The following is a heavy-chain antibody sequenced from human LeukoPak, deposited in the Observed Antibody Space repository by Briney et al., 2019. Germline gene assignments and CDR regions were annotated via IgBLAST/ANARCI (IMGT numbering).Heavy chain of an antibody. CDR3: ARAPDCSSTSCYKHFDY. J-gene: IGHJ4*02. CDR1: GFTFRSYG. CDR2: ISDDGNNK. V-gene: IGHV3-30*03. Sequence: GGSLRLSCAASGFTFRSYGIHWVRQAPGKGLEWVAVISDDGNNKYYADSVKGRFTISRDNSKNTLYLQMNSLRAEDTAVYYCARAPDCSSTSCYKHFDYWGQGTLVTVSS. D-gene: IGHD2-2*02.